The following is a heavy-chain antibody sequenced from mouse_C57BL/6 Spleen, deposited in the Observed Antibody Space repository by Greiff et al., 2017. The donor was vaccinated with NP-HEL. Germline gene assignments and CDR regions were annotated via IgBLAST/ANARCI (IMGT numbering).Heavy chain of an antibody. CDR1: GFTFSDYY. D-gene: IGHD2-5*01. J-gene: IGHJ1*03. CDR3: ARHYSNWYFDV. CDR2: ISNGGGST. Sequence: EVQGVESGGGLVQPGGSLKLSCAASGFTFSDYYMYWVRQTPEKRLEWVAYISNGGGSTYYPDTVKGRFTISRDNAKNTLYLQMSRLKSEDTAMYYCARHYSNWYFDVWGTGTTVTVSS. V-gene: IGHV5-12*01.